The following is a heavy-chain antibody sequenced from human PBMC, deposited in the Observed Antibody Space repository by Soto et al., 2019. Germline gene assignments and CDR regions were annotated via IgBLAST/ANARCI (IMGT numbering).Heavy chain of an antibody. CDR1: GFTFSDYY. V-gene: IGHV3-11*01. CDR3: ARGKWEFLQGDY. Sequence: QVQLVESGGGLVKPGGSLRLSCAASGFTFSDYYMSWIRQAPGKGLEWVSYINSTGSIIYYADSVKGRFTISRDNARNSLYLQMNSLRAEDTARYYCARGKWEFLQGDYWGKGTLVTVSS. CDR2: INSTGSII. D-gene: IGHD1-26*01. J-gene: IGHJ4*02.